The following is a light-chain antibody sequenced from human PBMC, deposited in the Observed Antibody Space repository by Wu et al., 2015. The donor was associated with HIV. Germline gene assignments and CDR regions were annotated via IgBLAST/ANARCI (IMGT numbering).Light chain of an antibody. CDR2: ATS. CDR1: QSISDY. J-gene: IGKJ2*01. CDR3: QQSYNTPYT. V-gene: IGKV1-39*01. Sequence: DIQMTQSPSSLSASVGDRVTITCRASQSISDYLNWYQQKPGRAPKLLIYATSSLQSGVPSRFSGSGSGTEFTLTISSLQPEDSATYYCQQSYNTPYTFGQGTKLEIK.